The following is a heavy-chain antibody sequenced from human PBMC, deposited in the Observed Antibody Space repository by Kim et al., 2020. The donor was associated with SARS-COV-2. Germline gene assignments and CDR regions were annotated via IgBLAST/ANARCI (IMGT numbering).Heavy chain of an antibody. CDR3: ARSRDYGGRFDS. Sequence: SETLSLTCSVSGGSISSNYWSWMRQPPGKGLEWVGYIYYSGNTYYNPSLKSRVTISIDTSKTQFPLKLTSVTAADTAMYYCARSRDYGGRFDSWGQGTLVTVSS. D-gene: IGHD4-17*01. J-gene: IGHJ4*02. CDR1: GGSISSNY. CDR2: IYYSGNT. V-gene: IGHV4-59*01.